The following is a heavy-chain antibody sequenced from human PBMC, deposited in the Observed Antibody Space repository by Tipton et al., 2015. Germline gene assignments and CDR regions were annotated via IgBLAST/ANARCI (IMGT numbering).Heavy chain of an antibody. Sequence: GSLRLSCAVSGDSISSINWWSWVRQPPGKGLEWIGQIYHSGDANYNPSLTSRATLSVDMSNNYFSLKLTSVTAADTAVYYCARRSLVGQEGLDSWGQGTLVTVSS. CDR1: GDSISSINW. D-gene: IGHD2-8*02. V-gene: IGHV4-4*02. CDR2: IYHSGDA. J-gene: IGHJ4*02. CDR3: ARRSLVGQEGLDS.